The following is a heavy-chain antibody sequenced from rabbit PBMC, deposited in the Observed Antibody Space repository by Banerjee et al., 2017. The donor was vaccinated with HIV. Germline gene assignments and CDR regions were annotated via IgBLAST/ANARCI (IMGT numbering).Heavy chain of an antibody. CDR3: ARDAGYAGSNL. CDR1: GFSFSSNYW. J-gene: IGHJ4*01. CDR2: INTGSSGST. Sequence: QSLEESGGDLVKPGASLTLTCTASGFSFSSNYWICWVRQAPGKGLEWIGCINTGSSGSTYYASWAKGRFSISRSTSLNTVTLQMTSLTAADTATYFCARDAGYAGSNLWGPGTLVTVS. V-gene: IGHV1S40*01. D-gene: IGHD4-2*01.